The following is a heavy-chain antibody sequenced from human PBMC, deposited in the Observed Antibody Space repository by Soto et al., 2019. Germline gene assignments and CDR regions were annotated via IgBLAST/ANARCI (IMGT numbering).Heavy chain of an antibody. J-gene: IGHJ4*02. D-gene: IGHD1-7*01. CDR1: GGSFTSNNW. Sequence: QVQLQESGPGLVKPSGTLSLTCAVSGGSFTSNNWWTWVRQPPGQGLEWIGEIYRTGSTNYNPSLKSRGTIPLDKAENQFSLKVTSLTAADTAVYYCASRDPGTSVDYWGQGTLVTVSS. V-gene: IGHV4-4*02. CDR2: IYRTGST. CDR3: ASRDPGTSVDY.